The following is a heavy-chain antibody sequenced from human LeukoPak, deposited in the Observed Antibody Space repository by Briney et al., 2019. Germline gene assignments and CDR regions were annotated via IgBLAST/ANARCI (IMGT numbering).Heavy chain of an antibody. CDR1: GFTFSSYA. J-gene: IGHJ4*02. CDR3: ARDRYYDSSANFDY. D-gene: IGHD3-22*01. Sequence: GGSLRLSCAASGFTFSSYAMHWVRQAPGKGLEWVAVISYDGSNKYYADSVKGRFTISRDNSKNTLYLQMNSLRAEDTAVYYCARDRYYDSSANFDYWGQGTRVTVSS. V-gene: IGHV3-30-3*01. CDR2: ISYDGSNK.